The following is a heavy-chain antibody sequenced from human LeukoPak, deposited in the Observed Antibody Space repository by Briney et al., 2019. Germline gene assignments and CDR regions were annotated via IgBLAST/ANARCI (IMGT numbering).Heavy chain of an antibody. J-gene: IGHJ4*02. CDR3: ARHSSRTMPFDY. Sequence: SETLSLTCTVSGGSMGSYYWNWVRQPPGKGLEWIGYIYTSGSANYNATTTYNPSLESRVTISVDTSKNQLSLKLTSVTAADTAVYYCARHSSRTMPFDYWGQGTLITVSS. CDR2: IYTSGSA. CDR1: GGSMGSYY. D-gene: IGHD1/OR15-1a*01. V-gene: IGHV4-4*09.